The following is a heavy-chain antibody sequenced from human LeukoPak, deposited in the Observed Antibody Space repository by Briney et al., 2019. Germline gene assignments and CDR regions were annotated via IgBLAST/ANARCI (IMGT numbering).Heavy chain of an antibody. V-gene: IGHV4-4*07. CDR3: ARDRYSGSLDAFDI. J-gene: IGHJ3*02. Sequence: SETLSLTCTVSGGSISSYYWSWIRQPAGKGLEWIGRIYTSGSTNYNPSLKSRVTISVDTSKNQFSLKLSSVTAADTAVYYCARDRYSGSLDAFDIWGQGTMVTVSS. CDR2: IYTSGST. D-gene: IGHD5-12*01. CDR1: GGSISSYY.